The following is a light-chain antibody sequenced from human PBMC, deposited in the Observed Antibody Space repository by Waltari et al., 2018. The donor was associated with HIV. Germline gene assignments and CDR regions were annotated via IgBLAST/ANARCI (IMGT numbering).Light chain of an antibody. V-gene: IGKV3-20*01. J-gene: IGKJ1*01. CDR3: QVYGGSPRWT. Sequence: VLTLSPPTLSVPPGENANLSSRASRAIDHKSLTWFQQRPGQAPRLVLFASSTRATGIPDRFRGSESGTEFTLTIRLLEPEDFAIYYCQVYGGSPRWTFGPGTRREFK. CDR2: ASS. CDR1: RAIDHKS.